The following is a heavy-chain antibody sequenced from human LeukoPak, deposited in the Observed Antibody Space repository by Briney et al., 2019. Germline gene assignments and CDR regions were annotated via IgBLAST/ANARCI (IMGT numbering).Heavy chain of an antibody. V-gene: IGHV4-59*10. Sequence: NSSETLSLTCAVYGGSFSGYYWSWIRQPAGKGLEWIGRIYTSGSTNYNPSLKSRVTMSVDTSKNQFSLKLSSVTAADTAVYYCARIDNWNYYFDYWGQGTLVTVSS. CDR3: ARIDNWNYYFDY. CDR2: IYTSGST. D-gene: IGHD1-7*01. J-gene: IGHJ4*02. CDR1: GGSFSGYY.